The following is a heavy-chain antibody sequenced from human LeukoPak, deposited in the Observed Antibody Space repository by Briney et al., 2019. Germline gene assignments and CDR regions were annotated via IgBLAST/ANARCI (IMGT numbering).Heavy chain of an antibody. CDR3: ARRVGPNYYYYYMDV. CDR1: GGPISSSSYY. D-gene: IGHD1-26*01. V-gene: IGHV4-39*01. CDR2: IYYSGST. Sequence: SETLSLTCTVSGGPISSSSYYWRWIRQPPGKGLEWIGSIYYSGSTYYNPSLKSRVTISVDTSKNQFSLKLSSVTAADTAVYYCARRVGPNYYYYYMDVWGKGTTVTVSS. J-gene: IGHJ6*03.